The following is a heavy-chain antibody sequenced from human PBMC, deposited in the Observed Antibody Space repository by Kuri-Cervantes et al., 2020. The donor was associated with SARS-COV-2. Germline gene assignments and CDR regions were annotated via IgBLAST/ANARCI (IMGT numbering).Heavy chain of an antibody. D-gene: IGHD2-21*01. CDR3: YCAPKEGFDS. CDR1: GYSFTSYD. CDR2: MNPNSGNT. J-gene: IGHJ4*02. V-gene: IGHV1-8*02. Sequence: ASVKVSCKASGYSFTSYDINWVRQVTGQGLEWMGWMNPNSGNTDYAQKFQGRVTMTRDTSTSTVYMELSSLTSEDTAIYYCYCAPKEGFDSWGQGTLVTVSS.